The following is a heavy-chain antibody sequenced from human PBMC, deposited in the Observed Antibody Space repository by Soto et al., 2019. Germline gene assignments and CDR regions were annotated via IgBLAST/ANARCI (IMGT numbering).Heavy chain of an antibody. Sequence: GSLRLSCAASGFTFRRYGMHWVRQAPGKGLEWVSVISYDGSNKHYVDSVKGRFTISRDNAKNSLYLQMNSLRAEDTAVYYCARDQLYYNDISGRPLNAFDVWGQGTMVTVTS. J-gene: IGHJ3*01. CDR1: GFTFRRYG. CDR2: ISYDGSNK. V-gene: IGHV3-30*03. CDR3: ARDQLYYNDISGRPLNAFDV. D-gene: IGHD3-22*01.